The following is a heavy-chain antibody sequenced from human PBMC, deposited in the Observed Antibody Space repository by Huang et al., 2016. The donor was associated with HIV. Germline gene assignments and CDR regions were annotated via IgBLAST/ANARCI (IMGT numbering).Heavy chain of an antibody. J-gene: IGHJ4*02. Sequence: QVRLEQWGPNLLKPSDTLSLKCAVYGGSFSDYFWTWIRQSPVQGLEWIGEVKHRGSATHNPSLRSRVSMSVDSSKNQFYLNLTSVTAADTAVYFCARPKMTATPSDSSWSYFDFWGRGTPVTVSS. CDR2: VKHRGSA. CDR3: ARPKMTATPSDSSWSYFDF. D-gene: IGHD3-10*01. CDR1: GGSFSDYF. V-gene: IGHV4-34*01.